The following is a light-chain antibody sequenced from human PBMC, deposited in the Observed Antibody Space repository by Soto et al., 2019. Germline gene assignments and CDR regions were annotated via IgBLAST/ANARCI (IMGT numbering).Light chain of an antibody. CDR1: SSDVGGYKY. Sequence: QSALTQPPSASGSRGQSVTISCTGTSSDVGGYKYVSWYQQHPGKAPKLMIYEVSKRPSGVPDRFSGSKSGNTASLTVSGLQPEDEADYYCSSYAGSNNLGVFGGGTKLTVL. J-gene: IGLJ3*02. CDR3: SSYAGSNNLGV. CDR2: EVS. V-gene: IGLV2-8*01.